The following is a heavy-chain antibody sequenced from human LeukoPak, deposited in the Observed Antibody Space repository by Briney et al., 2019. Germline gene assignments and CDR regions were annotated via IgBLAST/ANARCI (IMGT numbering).Heavy chain of an antibody. J-gene: IGHJ3*02. D-gene: IGHD3-22*01. CDR1: GFTFSSYW. Sequence: GSLRLSCAASGFTFSSYWMTWVRQAPGKGLEWVANIKQDGSEEYYVDSVKGRFTISRDNAKNSLYLQMNSLRAEDTAVYYCARVGYYDSRSTDAFDIWGQGTMVTVS. V-gene: IGHV3-7*01. CDR2: IKQDGSEE. CDR3: ARVGYYDSRSTDAFDI.